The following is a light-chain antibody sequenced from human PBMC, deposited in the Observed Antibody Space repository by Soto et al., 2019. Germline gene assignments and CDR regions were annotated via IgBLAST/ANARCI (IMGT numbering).Light chain of an antibody. Sequence: QSALTQPASVSGSPGQSITISCTGSSSDVGTYNYVSWYQQHPGKAPKLIIYDVSDRPSGVSNRFSGSKSGNTASLTISGLQAEDEADYYCTSYPDITGLDVVFGGGTKLTVL. V-gene: IGLV2-14*03. J-gene: IGLJ2*01. CDR2: DVS. CDR1: SSDVGTYNY. CDR3: TSYPDITGLDVV.